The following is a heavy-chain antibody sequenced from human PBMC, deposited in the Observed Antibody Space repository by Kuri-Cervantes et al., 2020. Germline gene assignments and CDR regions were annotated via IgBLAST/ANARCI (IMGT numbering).Heavy chain of an antibody. Sequence: GGSLRLSCAASGFTFSSYEMNWVRQAPGKGLEWVSYISSSGSTIYYADSVKGRFTISRDNAKNSLYLQMNSLRAEDTAVYYCARGSPPDYDILIAYYVGSYYYGLDVWGQGTTVTVSS. CDR1: GFTFSSYE. J-gene: IGHJ6*02. CDR3: ARGSPPDYDILIAYYVGSYYYGLDV. D-gene: IGHD3-9*01. CDR2: ISSSGSTI. V-gene: IGHV3-48*03.